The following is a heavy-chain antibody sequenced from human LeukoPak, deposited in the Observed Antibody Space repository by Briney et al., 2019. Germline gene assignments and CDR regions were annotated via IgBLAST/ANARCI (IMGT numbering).Heavy chain of an antibody. J-gene: IGHJ6*03. CDR3: ARDESGRRGVYYYYMDV. CDR2: IYTSGST. D-gene: IGHD2-8*01. CDR1: GGSMSSGSYY. V-gene: IGHV4-61*02. Sequence: PSQTLSLTCTVSGGSMSSGSYYWRWIRQPAGKGLEWNGRIYTSGSTNYNPSLKSRVTISVDTSKNQFSLKLSSVTAADTAVYYSARDESGRRGVYYYYMDVWGKGTKVTVSS.